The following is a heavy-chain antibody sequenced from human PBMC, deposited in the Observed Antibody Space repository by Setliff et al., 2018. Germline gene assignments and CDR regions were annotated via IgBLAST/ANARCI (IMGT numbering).Heavy chain of an antibody. V-gene: IGHV4-39*01. Sequence: PSETLSLTCRVSGGSISSGNYYWGLIRQPPGKGLEWVATIYYSGSTYSNPSLKSRLIISVDAPDNQFSVKLSSVTAADTAVCYCARHKSNGSGSYPSLYMDVWGKGIMVTVSS. CDR1: GGSISSGNYY. CDR2: IYYSGST. CDR3: ARHKSNGSGSYPSLYMDV. J-gene: IGHJ6*03. D-gene: IGHD3-10*01.